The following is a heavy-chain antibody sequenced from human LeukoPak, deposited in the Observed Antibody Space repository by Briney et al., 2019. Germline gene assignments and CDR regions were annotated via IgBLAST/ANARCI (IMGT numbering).Heavy chain of an antibody. CDR1: GGSISSGGYY. CDR2: IYYSGST. Sequence: SETLSLTCTVSGGSISSGGYYWSWIRQHPGKGLEWIGYIYYSGSTYYNPSLKSRVTISVDTSKNQFSLKLSSVTAADTAVYYCARSKPSNWGYVYWGQGTLVTVSS. V-gene: IGHV4-31*03. CDR3: ARSKPSNWGYVY. D-gene: IGHD7-27*01. J-gene: IGHJ4*02.